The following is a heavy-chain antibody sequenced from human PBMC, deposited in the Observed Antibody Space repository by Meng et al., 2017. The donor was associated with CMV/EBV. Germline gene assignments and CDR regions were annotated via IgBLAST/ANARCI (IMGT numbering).Heavy chain of an antibody. CDR1: GFTFSDYY. J-gene: IGHJ6*02. V-gene: IGHV3-11*01. Sequence: GESLKISCAASGFTFSDYYMSWIRQAPGKGLEWVSYISSSGSTIYYADSVKGRFTISRDNAKNSLYLQMNSLRAEDTAVYYCARDNRAGFGPRTLYYYYGMDVWGQGTTVTVSS. D-gene: IGHD1-14*01. CDR3: ARDNRAGFGPRTLYYYYGMDV. CDR2: ISSSGSTI.